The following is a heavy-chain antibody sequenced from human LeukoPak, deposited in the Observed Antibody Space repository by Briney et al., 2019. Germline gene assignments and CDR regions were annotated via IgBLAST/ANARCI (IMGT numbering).Heavy chain of an antibody. Sequence: GGSLRLSCAASGFTFSSYEMIWVRQAPGKGLEWVSYISSSGSTIYYADSVKGRFTISSDNAKNSLYLQMNSLRAEDTAVYYCAELGITMIGGVWGKGATVTISS. CDR1: GFTFSSYE. V-gene: IGHV3-48*03. D-gene: IGHD3-10*02. J-gene: IGHJ6*04. CDR3: AELGITMIGGV. CDR2: ISSSGSTI.